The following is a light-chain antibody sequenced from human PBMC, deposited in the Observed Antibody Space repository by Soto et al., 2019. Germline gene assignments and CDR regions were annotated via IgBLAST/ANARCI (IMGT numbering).Light chain of an antibody. CDR3: CSYAGSSTFFYV. V-gene: IGLV2-23*02. CDR2: EVS. CDR1: SSDVGSYNL. Sequence: QSALTQPASVSGSPGQSITISCTGTSSDVGSYNLVSWYQQHPGKAPKLMIYEVSKRPSGVSNRFSGSKSGNTASLTISGLQAEDEAHYYCCSYAGSSTFFYVFGTGTKLTVL. J-gene: IGLJ1*01.